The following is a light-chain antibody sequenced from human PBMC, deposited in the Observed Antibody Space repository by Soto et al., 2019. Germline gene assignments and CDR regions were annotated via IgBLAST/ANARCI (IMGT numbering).Light chain of an antibody. Sequence: EVVLTHSPVTLSLSPGERATLSCRASQSFRGLLAWYQQKPGQAPRLLIYDAYNSATGIPPRFSGSGSGTDFTLTISSLEPEDSAVYYCQQRHMWPITFGQGTRLEIK. CDR2: DAY. J-gene: IGKJ5*01. V-gene: IGKV3-11*01. CDR1: QSFRGL. CDR3: QQRHMWPIT.